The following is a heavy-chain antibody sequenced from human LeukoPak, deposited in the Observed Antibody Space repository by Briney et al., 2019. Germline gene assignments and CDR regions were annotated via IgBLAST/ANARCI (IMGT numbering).Heavy chain of an antibody. Sequence: PSETLSLTCTVSGVSISTYSWSWIRQPPGKGLEWIGYISYSGSTSYNPSLRSRVTISVDTSKNQFSLKLSSVTAADTAVYYCATDGNFDLWGRGTLSLSPQ. D-gene: IGHD1-26*01. J-gene: IGHJ2*01. V-gene: IGHV4-59*01. CDR1: GVSISTYS. CDR2: ISYSGST. CDR3: ATDGNFDL.